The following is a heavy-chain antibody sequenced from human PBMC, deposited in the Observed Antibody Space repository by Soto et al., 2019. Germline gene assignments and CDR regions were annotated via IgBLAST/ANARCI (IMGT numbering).Heavy chain of an antibody. CDR1: GFTLSSYV. Sequence: EVQLLESGGGLVQPGGSLRLSCAASGFTLSSYVMSWVRQAPGKGLEWVSAISGSGGSTYYADSVKGRFTISRDNSKNVLYLQMNGLRAEDTDVYYCARPTTVIYFDYWGQGTLVTVSS. CDR2: ISGSGGST. J-gene: IGHJ4*02. CDR3: ARPTTVIYFDY. V-gene: IGHV3-23*01. D-gene: IGHD4-17*01.